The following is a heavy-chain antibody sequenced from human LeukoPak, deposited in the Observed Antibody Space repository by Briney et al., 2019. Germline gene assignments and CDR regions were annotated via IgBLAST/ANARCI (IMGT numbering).Heavy chain of an antibody. D-gene: IGHD5-18*01. CDR1: GYTFTSYD. CDR2: MNAKSGNI. J-gene: IGHJ6*03. Sequence: ASVKVSCKASGYTFTSYDINWVRQASGHGGEWMGWMNAKSGNIFYVQKFQGRLTITRNTSIRKAYMELSSLRSEDTAVYYCARGQVDTLYYYYYMDVWGKGTTVTVSS. V-gene: IGHV1-8*01. CDR3: ARGQVDTLYYYYYMDV.